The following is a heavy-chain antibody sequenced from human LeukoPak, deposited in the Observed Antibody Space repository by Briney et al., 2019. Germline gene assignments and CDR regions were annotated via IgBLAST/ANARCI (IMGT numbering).Heavy chain of an antibody. CDR1: GFTFSNAW. Sequence: GGSLRLSCATSGFTFSNAWMSWVRQAPGKGLEWVAVIWYDGSNKYYADSVKGRFTISRDNSKNTLYLQMNSLRAEDTAVYYCARDRNDILTGPQGGMDVWGQGTTVTVSS. V-gene: IGHV3-33*08. J-gene: IGHJ6*02. D-gene: IGHD3-9*01. CDR3: ARDRNDILTGPQGGMDV. CDR2: IWYDGSNK.